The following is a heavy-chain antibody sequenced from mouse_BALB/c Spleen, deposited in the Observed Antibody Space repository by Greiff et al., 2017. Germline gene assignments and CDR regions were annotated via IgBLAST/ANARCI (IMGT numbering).Heavy chain of an antibody. CDR2: IYPSDSYT. Sequence: VQLQQPGAELVRPGASVKLSCKASGYTFTSYWINWVKQRPGQGLEWIGNIYPSDSYTNYNQKFKDKATLTVDKSSSTAYMQLSSPTSEDSAVYYCTTAMITTGFAYWGQGTLVTVSA. CDR3: TTAMITTGFAY. CDR1: GYTFTSYW. J-gene: IGHJ3*01. D-gene: IGHD2-4*01. V-gene: IGHV1-69*02.